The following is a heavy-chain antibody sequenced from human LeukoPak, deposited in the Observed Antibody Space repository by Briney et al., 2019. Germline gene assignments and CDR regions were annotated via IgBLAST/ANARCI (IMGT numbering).Heavy chain of an antibody. CDR2: LDPGGSST. J-gene: IGHJ4*02. CDR3: ASGLRVAGGTLDH. D-gene: IGHD6-19*01. V-gene: IGHV3-74*01. CDR1: GFTFRSHW. Sequence: GGSLRLSCAASGFTFRSHWMHWVRQAPGEGLVWVSRLDPGGSSTTYADSVRGRFTISRDNAKDTLYLQMNSLRAEDTAVYYCASGLRVAGGTLDHWGRGTLVTVSS.